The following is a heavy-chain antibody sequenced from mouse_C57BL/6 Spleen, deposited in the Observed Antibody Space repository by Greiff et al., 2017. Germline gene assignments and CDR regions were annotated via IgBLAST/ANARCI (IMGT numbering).Heavy chain of an antibody. V-gene: IGHV7-3*01. CDR1: GFTFTDYY. CDR3: ARYGGYGRDMDY. D-gene: IGHD2-2*01. CDR2: IRNKANGYTT. J-gene: IGHJ4*01. Sequence: EVKLVESGGGLVQPGGSLSLSCAASGFTFTDYYMSWVRQPPGKALEWLGFIRNKANGYTTEYSASVKGRFTISRDNSQSILYLQMNALRAEDSATYYCARYGGYGRDMDYWCQGTSVTVSS.